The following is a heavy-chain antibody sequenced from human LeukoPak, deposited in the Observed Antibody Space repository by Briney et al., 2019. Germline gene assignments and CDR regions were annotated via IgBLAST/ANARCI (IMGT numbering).Heavy chain of an antibody. CDR3: ARDFYWSIDS. J-gene: IGHJ4*02. CDR2: IKSDGIST. V-gene: IGHV3-74*01. Sequence: AGGSLRLSCVVSGFTFSSNWMHWVRQAPGKGLEWVSRIKSDGISTSYADSVKGRFTIFSDNAKNTLYLQMNSLRAEDTAVCFCARDFYWSIDSWGQGTQVTVSS. CDR1: GFTFSSNW. D-gene: IGHD3-9*01.